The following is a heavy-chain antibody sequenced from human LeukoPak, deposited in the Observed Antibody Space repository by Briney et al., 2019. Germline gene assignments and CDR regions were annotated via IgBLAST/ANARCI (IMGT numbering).Heavy chain of an antibody. CDR3: ARDSTFTAAMKAFDI. Sequence: PSETLSLTCAVSGGSISSSNWWSWVRPPPGKGLEWIGEIYHSGSTNYNPSLKSRVTISVDKSKNQFSLKLSSVTAADTAVYYCARDSTFTAAMKAFDIWGQGTMVTVSS. CDR2: IYHSGST. CDR1: GGSISSSNW. J-gene: IGHJ3*02. V-gene: IGHV4-4*02. D-gene: IGHD2-2*01.